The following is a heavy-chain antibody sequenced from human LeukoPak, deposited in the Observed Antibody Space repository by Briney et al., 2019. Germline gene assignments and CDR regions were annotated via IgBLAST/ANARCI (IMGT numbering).Heavy chain of an antibody. CDR2: IKSKTDGGTT. J-gene: IGHJ4*02. D-gene: IGHD5-12*01. Sequence: PGGSLRLSCAASGFTFSNAWMSWVPQAPGKGLEWVGRIKSKTDGGTTDYAAPVKGRFTISRDDSKNTLYLQMNSLKTEDTAVYYCTTRRGYSGYDSFDYWGQGTLVTVSS. CDR3: TTRRGYSGYDSFDY. V-gene: IGHV3-15*01. CDR1: GFTFSNAW.